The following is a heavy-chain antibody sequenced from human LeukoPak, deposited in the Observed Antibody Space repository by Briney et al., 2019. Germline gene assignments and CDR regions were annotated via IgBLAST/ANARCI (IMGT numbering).Heavy chain of an antibody. CDR2: ISSSCGST. Sequence: PGVSLRLSCAASVFTFSFAAMTGVPQGRGKGLEWVSLISSSCGSTYYADSVKGRFTISRDNSKNTLYLQMNILRAEDPALYYCAKDIQGANWGQGTLVTVSS. V-gene: IGHV3-23*01. J-gene: IGHJ4*02. CDR1: VFTFSFAA. D-gene: IGHD5-18*01. CDR3: AKDIQGAN.